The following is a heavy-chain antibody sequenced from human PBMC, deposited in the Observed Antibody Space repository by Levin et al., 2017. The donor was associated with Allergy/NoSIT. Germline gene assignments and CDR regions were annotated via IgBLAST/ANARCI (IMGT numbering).Heavy chain of an antibody. CDR2: MTTSTNYI. J-gene: IGHJ5*02. Sequence: GASVKVSCAASGFTFISYSFNWVRQAPGKGLEWVSSMTTSTNYIYYADSVRGRFTISRDNAKNSLYLQMNSLRAEDTAVYYCARDVSLSGLDAWGQGTMVIVSS. D-gene: IGHD5-12*01. V-gene: IGHV3-21*01. CDR3: ARDVSLSGLDA. CDR1: GFTFISYS.